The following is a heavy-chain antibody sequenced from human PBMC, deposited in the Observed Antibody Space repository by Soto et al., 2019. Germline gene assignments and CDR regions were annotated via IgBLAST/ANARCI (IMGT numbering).Heavy chain of an antibody. J-gene: IGHJ4*02. CDR3: ARGSSRWDY. CDR1: GGSSSSFY. Sequence: PSETLSLTCTVSGGSSSSFYWSWIRQPAGKGLEWIGRIFSGGGNNYNPSLKSRVTMSVDTSKNQFSLRLSSVTAADTDMYYCARGSSRWDYWGQGTLVTVSS. V-gene: IGHV4-4*07. CDR2: IFSGGGN. D-gene: IGHD6-13*01.